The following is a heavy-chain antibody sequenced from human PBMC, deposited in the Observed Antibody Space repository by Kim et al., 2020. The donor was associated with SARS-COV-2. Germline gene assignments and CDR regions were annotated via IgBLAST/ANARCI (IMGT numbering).Heavy chain of an antibody. CDR2: INPNSGGT. Sequence: ASVKVSCKASGYTFTGYYMHWVRQAPGQGLEWMGRINPNSGGTNYAQKFQGRVTMTRDTSISTAYMELSRLRSDDTAVYYCARSHFDWFQVFYYYGMDVWGQGTTVTVSS. V-gene: IGHV1-2*06. CDR1: GYTFTGYY. J-gene: IGHJ6*02. D-gene: IGHD3-9*01. CDR3: ARSHFDWFQVFYYYGMDV.